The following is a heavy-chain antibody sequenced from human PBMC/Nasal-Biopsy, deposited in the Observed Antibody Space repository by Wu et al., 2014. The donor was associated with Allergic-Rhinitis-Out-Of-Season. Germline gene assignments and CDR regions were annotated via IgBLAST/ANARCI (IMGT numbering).Heavy chain of an antibody. CDR2: IYYSGRT. D-gene: IGHD2-8*01. Sequence: TVSVGSVSSGDYYWSWIRQSPGRGLEWIGYIYYSGRTYYNPSLQNRITISVDTSKNQFSLKLRSVTAADTAVYYCARAPGYCTDGVCYRWLDPWGQGTLVTVSS. CDR3: ARAPGYCTDGVCYRWLDP. J-gene: IGHJ5*02. V-gene: IGHV4-30-4*01. CDR1: VGSVSSGDYY.